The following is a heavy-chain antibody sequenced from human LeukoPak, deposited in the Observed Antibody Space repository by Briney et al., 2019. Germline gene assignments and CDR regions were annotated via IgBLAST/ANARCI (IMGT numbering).Heavy chain of an antibody. CDR1: GFTVSSNY. CDR3: ARDKTFAFDI. V-gene: IGHV3-53*01. D-gene: IGHD3-16*01. J-gene: IGHJ3*02. Sequence: PGGSLRLSCAASGFTVSSNYMSWVRQAPGKGLEWVSLIYDGGTTYYADSVKGRFTISRDNSKNTLYLQMNSLRAEDTAVYYCARDKTFAFDIWGQGTMVTVSS. CDR2: IYDGGTT.